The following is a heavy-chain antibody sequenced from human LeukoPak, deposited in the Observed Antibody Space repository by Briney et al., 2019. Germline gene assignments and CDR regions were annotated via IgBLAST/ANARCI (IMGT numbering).Heavy chain of an antibody. V-gene: IGHV1-69*05. J-gene: IGHJ4*02. Sequence: ASVKVSCKASGGTFSSYAISWVRQAPGQGLEWMGEIIPIFGTANYAQKFQGRVTITTDESTSTAYMELSSLRSEDTAVYYCVRAISKVSYFDYWGQGTLVTVSS. D-gene: IGHD2-21*01. CDR1: GGTFSSYA. CDR2: IIPIFGTA. CDR3: VRAISKVSYFDY.